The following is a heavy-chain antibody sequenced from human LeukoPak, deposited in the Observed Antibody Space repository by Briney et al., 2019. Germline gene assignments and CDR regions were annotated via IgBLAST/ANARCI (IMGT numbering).Heavy chain of an antibody. J-gene: IGHJ4*02. CDR3: ARGTAEITH. CDR1: GFAFNYYW. V-gene: IGHV3-7*01. D-gene: IGHD1-1*01. CDR2: IKQDGSEM. Sequence: GESLRLSCAASGFAFNYYWITWVRQAPGKGLEWVANIKQDGSEMYYMDSVKGRFTISRDSAKNSLYLQMNSLTAEDTAVYYCARGTAEITHWGQGILVTVSS.